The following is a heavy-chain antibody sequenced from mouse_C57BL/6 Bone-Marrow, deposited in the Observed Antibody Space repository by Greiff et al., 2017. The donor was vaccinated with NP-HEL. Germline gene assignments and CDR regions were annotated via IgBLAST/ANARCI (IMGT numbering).Heavy chain of an antibody. D-gene: IGHD2-12*01. V-gene: IGHV2-2*01. CDR2: IWRGGST. J-gene: IGHJ1*03. CDR3: AGFPRRDWYFDV. Sequence: QVQLKESGPGLVQPSQSLSITCTVSGFSLTSYGVHWVRQSPGQGLEWLGVIWRGGSTDYNAAFISRLSISKDNSKSQVFFKMNSLQADDTAIYYCAGFPRRDWYFDVWGTGTTVTVSS. CDR1: GFSLTSYG.